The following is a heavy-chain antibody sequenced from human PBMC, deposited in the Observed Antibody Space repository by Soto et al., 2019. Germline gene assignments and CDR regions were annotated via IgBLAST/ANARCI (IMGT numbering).Heavy chain of an antibody. CDR1: GYTFTTYD. CDR3: ARDVGGYSYGLYYRYGMDV. Sequence: QVQLIQSGAEVKKPGASVKVSCKASGYTFTTYDINWVRQAPGQGLEWMGWMNPNGGKTEYAQKFQVRVTMTRNTSLSTAYMEVRRLTSEDTAVYYCARDVGGYSYGLYYRYGMDVWGQGTTVIVSS. D-gene: IGHD5-18*01. V-gene: IGHV1-8*01. J-gene: IGHJ6*02. CDR2: MNPNGGKT.